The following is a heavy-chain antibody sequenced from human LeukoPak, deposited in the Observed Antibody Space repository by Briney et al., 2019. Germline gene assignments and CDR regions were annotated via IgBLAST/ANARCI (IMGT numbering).Heavy chain of an antibody. Sequence: GASVKVSCKASGGTFSSYAISWVRQAPGQGLEWMGGIIPIFGTANYAQKFQGRVTMTEDTSTDTAYMELSSLRSEDTAVYYCATGPGSQTRWGQGTLVTVSS. CDR3: ATGPGSQTR. D-gene: IGHD3-10*01. CDR2: IIPIFGTA. CDR1: GGTFSSYA. J-gene: IGHJ4*02. V-gene: IGHV1-69*06.